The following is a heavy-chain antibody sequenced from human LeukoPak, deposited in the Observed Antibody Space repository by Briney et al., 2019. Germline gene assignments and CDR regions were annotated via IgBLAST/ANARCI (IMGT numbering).Heavy chain of an antibody. D-gene: IGHD6-19*01. CDR1: GGTFSSYA. CDR3: AREASSGRSLKGNFDY. CDR2: IIPIFGTA. Sequence: SVKVSCKASGGTFSSYAISWARQAPGQGLEWMGGIIPIFGTANYAQKFQGRVTITTDESTSTAYMELSSLRSEDTAVYYCAREASSGRSLKGNFDYWGQGTLVTVSS. V-gene: IGHV1-69*05. J-gene: IGHJ4*02.